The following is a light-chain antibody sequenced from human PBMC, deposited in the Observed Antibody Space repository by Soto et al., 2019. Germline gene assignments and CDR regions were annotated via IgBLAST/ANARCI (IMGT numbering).Light chain of an antibody. Sequence: QSVLTQPASVSGSPGQSITISCTGTSSDVGGYNYVSWYQQHPGKAPKLMIYDVSNRPSGVSNRFSGSKSGNTASLPSSGLQAEDEADYYCSSYTSSSTYVVFGGGTKLTVL. CDR1: SSDVGGYNY. CDR3: SSYTSSSTYVV. CDR2: DVS. V-gene: IGLV2-14*01. J-gene: IGLJ2*01.